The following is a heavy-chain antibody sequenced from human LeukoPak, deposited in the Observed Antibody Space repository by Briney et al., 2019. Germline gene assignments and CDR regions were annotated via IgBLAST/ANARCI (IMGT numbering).Heavy chain of an antibody. Sequence: GASVKVSCKASGYTFTDYYMHWVRQAPGLGLEWMGWINPNSDGTNYAQKFQGRVTMTRDTSISTAYMELSRLRSDDAAAYYWARSAIEISTDCYASAEDFQHWGRGTLVTVSS. CDR1: GYTFTDYY. CDR3: ARSAIEISTDCYASAEDFQH. D-gene: IGHD2-2*01. J-gene: IGHJ1*01. V-gene: IGHV1-2*02. CDR2: INPNSDGT.